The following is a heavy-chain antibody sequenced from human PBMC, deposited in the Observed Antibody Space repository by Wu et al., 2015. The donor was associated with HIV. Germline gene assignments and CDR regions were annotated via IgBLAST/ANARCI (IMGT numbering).Heavy chain of an antibody. CDR2: IIPIFGTA. CDR3: ARESSKTAVAGKGNWFDP. V-gene: IGHV1-69*13. D-gene: IGHD6-19*01. CDR1: GGTFSSYA. J-gene: IGHJ5*02. Sequence: QVQLVQSGAEVKKPGSSVKVSCKASGGTFSSYAISWVRQAPGQGLEWMGRIIPIFGTANYAQKFQGRVTITADESTSTAYMELSSLRSEDTAVYYCARESSKTAVAGKGNWFDPWGQGTLVTVSS.